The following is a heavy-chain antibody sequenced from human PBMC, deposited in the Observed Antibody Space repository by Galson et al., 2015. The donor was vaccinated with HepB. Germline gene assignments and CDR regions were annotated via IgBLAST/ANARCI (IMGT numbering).Heavy chain of an antibody. V-gene: IGHV3-21*01. Sequence: SLRLSCAASGFTFSSYSMNWVRQAPGKGLEWVSSISSSSSYIYYADSVKGRFTISRDNAKNSLYLQMNSLRAEDTAVYYCARDSGWGSYPSPDAFDTWGQGTMVTVSS. D-gene: IGHD3-16*02. CDR2: ISSSSSYI. CDR3: ARDSGWGSYPSPDAFDT. J-gene: IGHJ3*02. CDR1: GFTFSSYS.